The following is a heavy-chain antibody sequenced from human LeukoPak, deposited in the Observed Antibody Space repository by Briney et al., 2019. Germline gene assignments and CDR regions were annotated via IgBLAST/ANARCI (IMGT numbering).Heavy chain of an antibody. CDR3: ANSYSSSWFYFDY. CDR2: VSGTADST. D-gene: IGHD6-13*01. V-gene: IGHV3-23*01. Sequence: GSLRLSCAASGFTFSRYAMNWVRQAPGKGLEWVSTVSGTADSTYYAGSVKGRFTISRDNSKNTVYLQMNRLRAEDTAIYYCANSYSSSWFYFDYWGQGTLVTVSS. J-gene: IGHJ4*02. CDR1: GFTFSRYA.